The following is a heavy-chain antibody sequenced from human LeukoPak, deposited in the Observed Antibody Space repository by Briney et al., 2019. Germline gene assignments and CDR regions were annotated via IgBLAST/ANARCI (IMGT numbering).Heavy chain of an antibody. CDR1: GGSISSYY. D-gene: IGHD6-19*01. V-gene: IGHV4-4*07. J-gene: IGHJ4*02. CDR2: IYTSGRT. Sequence: SETLSLTCTVSGGSISSYYWSWVRQPAGKGMEWIGRIYTSGRTNYNPSLTRRVPMSLDPSKHQFSLKLSSVTAADPAVYYCAVAAPTEQFVTSLIYYWGQGTLLTVSS. CDR3: AVAAPTEQFVTSLIYY.